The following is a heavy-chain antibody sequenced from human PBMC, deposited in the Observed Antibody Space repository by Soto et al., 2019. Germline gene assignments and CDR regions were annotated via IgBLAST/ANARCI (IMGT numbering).Heavy chain of an antibody. CDR2: IWYDGSNK. Sequence: PGGSLRLSCAASGFTFSSYGMHWVRQAPGKGLEWVAVIWYDGSNKYYADSVKGRFTISRDNSKNTLYLQMNSLRAEDTAVYYCARAHPSRPPPDPAEYFQHWGQGTLVTVSS. CDR1: GFTFSSYG. J-gene: IGHJ1*01. V-gene: IGHV3-33*01. CDR3: ARAHPSRPPPDPAEYFQH.